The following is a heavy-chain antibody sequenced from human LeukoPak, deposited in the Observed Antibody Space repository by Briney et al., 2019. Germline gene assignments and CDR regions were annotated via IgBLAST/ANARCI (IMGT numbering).Heavy chain of an antibody. D-gene: IGHD2-15*01. CDR3: ARGRVVVVARPCYFDY. CDR2: INHSGST. J-gene: IGHJ4*02. CDR1: GGSISSGGYY. Sequence: SETLSLTCTVSGGSISSGGYYWTWIRQPPGKGLEWIGEINHSGSTNYNPSLKSRVTISVDTSKNQFSLKLSSVTAADTAVYYCARGRVVVVARPCYFDYWGQGTLVTVSS. V-gene: IGHV4-39*07.